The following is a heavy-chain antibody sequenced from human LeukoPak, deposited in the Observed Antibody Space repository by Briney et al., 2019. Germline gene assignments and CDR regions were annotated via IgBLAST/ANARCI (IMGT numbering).Heavy chain of an antibody. V-gene: IGHV3-33*01. J-gene: IGHJ5*02. CDR2: IWYDGSNK. D-gene: IGHD2-2*01. CDR1: GFTFSSYG. CDR3: ARAGDTVVPDAKKGLNWFDP. Sequence: GGSLRLSCAASGFTFSSYGMHWVRQAPGKGLEWVAVIWYDGSNKYYADSVKGRFTISRDNSKNTLDLQMNSLRAEDTAVYYCARAGDTVVPDAKKGLNWFDPWGQGTLVTVSA.